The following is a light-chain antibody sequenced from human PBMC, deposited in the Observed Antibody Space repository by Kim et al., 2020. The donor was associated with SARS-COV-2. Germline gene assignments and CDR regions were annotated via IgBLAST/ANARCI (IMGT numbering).Light chain of an antibody. Sequence: QSVLTQPPSASAAPGQKVTISCSGSSSNIGNNYVSWYQQLPGTAPKLLIYDNNKRPSGIPDRFSGSKSGTSATLGITGLQTGDEADYYCGTWDNSLSACVFGGGTQLTVL. CDR2: DNN. CDR3: GTWDNSLSACV. J-gene: IGLJ3*02. CDR1: SSNIGNNY. V-gene: IGLV1-51*01.